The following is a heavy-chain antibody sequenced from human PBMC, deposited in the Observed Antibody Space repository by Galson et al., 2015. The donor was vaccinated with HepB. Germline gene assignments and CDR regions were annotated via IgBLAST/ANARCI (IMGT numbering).Heavy chain of an antibody. Sequence: SVKVSCKASGYTFTNYYIHWVRQAPGQGLEWMGMINPSGGSTSYAQKFQGRVTMTRDTSTSTVYMELSSLRSEDTAVYSCARNNDSGLDYWGQGTLVTVSS. CDR2: INPSGGST. V-gene: IGHV1-46*01. CDR1: GYTFTNYY. D-gene: IGHD1/OR15-1a*01. CDR3: ARNNDSGLDY. J-gene: IGHJ4*02.